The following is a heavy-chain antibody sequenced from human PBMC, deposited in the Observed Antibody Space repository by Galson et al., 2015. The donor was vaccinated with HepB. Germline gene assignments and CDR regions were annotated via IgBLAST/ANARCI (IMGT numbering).Heavy chain of an antibody. J-gene: IGHJ4*02. CDR3: ARILTSGYCSGGSCYDY. CDR1: GFTFSSYS. D-gene: IGHD2-15*01. V-gene: IGHV3-48*04. CDR2: ISSSSSTI. Sequence: SLRLSCAASGFTFSSYSMNWVRQAPGKGLEWVSYISSSSSTIYYADSVKGRFTISRDNAKNSLYLQMNSLRAEDTAVYYCARILTSGYCSGGSCYDYWGQGTLVTVSS.